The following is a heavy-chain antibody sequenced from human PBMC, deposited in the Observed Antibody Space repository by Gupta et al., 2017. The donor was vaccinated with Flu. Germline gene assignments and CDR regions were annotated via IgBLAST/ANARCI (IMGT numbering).Heavy chain of an antibody. CDR1: GFIFSNWG. CDR2: ISSGSDSI. V-gene: IGHV3-48*03. Sequence: EVQLAESGGGLVLPSGSLRLSCGASGFIFSNWGMHWVRQAPGKGLEWVAFISSGSDSIYYADSVKGRFTISRDNAKNSLYLQINSLRIEDSAVYYCTRGFEGSGAPLKIAFDIWGQGTKVTVSS. CDR3: TRGFEGSGAPLKIAFDI. J-gene: IGHJ3*02. D-gene: IGHD7-27*01.